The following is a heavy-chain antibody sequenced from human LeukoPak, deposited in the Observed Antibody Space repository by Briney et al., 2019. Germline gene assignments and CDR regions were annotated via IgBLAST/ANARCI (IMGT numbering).Heavy chain of an antibody. CDR1: EFTFSNFG. V-gene: IGHV3-30*18. Sequence: GRSLRLSCIASEFTFSNFGMHWVRQAPGEGLEWVAMLSSDGSNEYYGDSVRGRFTISRDTSKNTLYLQMDSLRGEDTAVYYCAKDEAMYSSGPLEYWGQGTLVTASS. D-gene: IGHD6-25*01. CDR3: AKDEAMYSSGPLEY. CDR2: LSSDGSNE. J-gene: IGHJ4*02.